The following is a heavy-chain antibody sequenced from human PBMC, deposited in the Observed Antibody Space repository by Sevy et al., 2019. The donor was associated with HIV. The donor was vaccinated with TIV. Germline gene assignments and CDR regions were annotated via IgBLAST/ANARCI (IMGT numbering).Heavy chain of an antibody. Sequence: GGSLRLSCAASGFTFSSYSMNWVRQAPGKGLEWVSSISSSSSYIYYADSVKGRFTISRDNAKNSLYLQMNSLRAEDTAVYYCARDLQQLVLSYYYYGMDVWGQGTTVTVS. CDR3: ARDLQQLVLSYYYYGMDV. CDR2: ISSSSSYI. CDR1: GFTFSSYS. V-gene: IGHV3-21*01. D-gene: IGHD6-13*01. J-gene: IGHJ6*02.